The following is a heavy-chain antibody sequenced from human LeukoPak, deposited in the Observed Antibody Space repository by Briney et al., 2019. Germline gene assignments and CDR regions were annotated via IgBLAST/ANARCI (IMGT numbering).Heavy chain of an antibody. CDR1: GFTFSSYS. Sequence: GGSLRLSCAASGFTFSSYSMNWVRQAPGEGLEWVSSITRSSTSTYYTDSVRGRFTISRDNAKNSLYLQMNSLRAEDTAVYYCARDNWNDAPGGFDPWGQGTLVTVSS. CDR2: ITRSSTST. V-gene: IGHV3-21*01. CDR3: ARDNWNDAPGGFDP. D-gene: IGHD1-20*01. J-gene: IGHJ5*02.